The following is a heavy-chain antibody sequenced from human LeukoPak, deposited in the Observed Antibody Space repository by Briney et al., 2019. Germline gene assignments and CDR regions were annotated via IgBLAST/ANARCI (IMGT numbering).Heavy chain of an antibody. D-gene: IGHD3-16*01. CDR3: ATARVGGMENAFDI. CDR1: GYTLTELS. J-gene: IGHJ3*02. Sequence: ASVKVSCMVSGYTLTELSIHWVRQAPGKGLEWMGGFDPEDAETIYAQKFQGRVTMTEDTSTDTAYMELSSLTSEDTTVYYCATARVGGMENAFDIWGQGTMVTVSS. V-gene: IGHV1-24*01. CDR2: FDPEDAET.